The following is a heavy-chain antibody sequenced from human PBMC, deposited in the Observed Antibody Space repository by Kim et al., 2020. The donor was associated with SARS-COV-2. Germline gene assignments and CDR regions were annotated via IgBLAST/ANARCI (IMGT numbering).Heavy chain of an antibody. V-gene: IGHV7-4-1*02. CDR3: ARRGDYYDSSGYYYDAFDI. J-gene: IGHJ3*02. Sequence: WMGWINHNSGNPTYAQGFTGRFVFSLDTSVSTAYLQISSLKAEDTAVYYCARRGDYYDSSGYYYDAFDIWGQGTMVTVSS. CDR2: INHNSGNP. D-gene: IGHD3-22*01.